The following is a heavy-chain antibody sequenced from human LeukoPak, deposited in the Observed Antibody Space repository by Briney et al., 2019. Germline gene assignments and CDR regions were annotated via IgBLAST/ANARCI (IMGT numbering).Heavy chain of an antibody. CDR1: GYTFTSYD. Sequence: ASVKVSCKASGYTFTSYDISWVRQATGQGLEWMGRMNPNSGNTDYAQKFQGRVTMTRNTSISIAYMELSSLRSDDTAVYYCARVHYSGTYFSQNYFDYWGQGTLATVSS. D-gene: IGHD1-26*01. J-gene: IGHJ4*02. CDR3: ARVHYSGTYFSQNYFDY. V-gene: IGHV1-8*01. CDR2: MNPNSGNT.